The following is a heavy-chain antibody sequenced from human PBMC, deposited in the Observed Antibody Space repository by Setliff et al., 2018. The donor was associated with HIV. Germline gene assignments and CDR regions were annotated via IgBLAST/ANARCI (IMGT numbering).Heavy chain of an antibody. Sequence: SETLSLTCTVSGGSISSSSYYWGWIRQPPGKGLEWIGSIYYSGSTYYNPSLKSRITISVDTSKDQFSLKLSSVTAADTAVYYCARRNYGDYVSPFDMWGQGTKVTVSS. J-gene: IGHJ3*02. V-gene: IGHV4-39*07. CDR1: GGSISSSSYY. CDR3: ARRNYGDYVSPFDM. D-gene: IGHD4-17*01. CDR2: IYYSGST.